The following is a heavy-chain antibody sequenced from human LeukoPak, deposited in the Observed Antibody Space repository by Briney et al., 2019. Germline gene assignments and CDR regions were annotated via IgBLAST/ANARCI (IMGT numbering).Heavy chain of an antibody. Sequence: GGSLRLSCAASGFTFSSYGMHWVRQAPGKGLEWVAVISYDGSNKYYADSVKGRFTISRDNSKNTLYLQMNSLRAEDTAVYYCAKDSSGPFDYRGQGTLVTVSS. CDR3: AKDSSGPFDY. J-gene: IGHJ4*02. CDR1: GFTFSSYG. D-gene: IGHD3-22*01. V-gene: IGHV3-30*18. CDR2: ISYDGSNK.